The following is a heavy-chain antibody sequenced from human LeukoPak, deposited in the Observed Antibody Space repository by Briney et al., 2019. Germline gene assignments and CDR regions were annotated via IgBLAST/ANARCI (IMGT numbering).Heavy chain of an antibody. J-gene: IGHJ4*02. CDR1: GFSLSTSGVG. Sequence: SGPTLVNPTQTLTLTCTFSGFSLSTSGVGVGWIRQPPGRALEWLALIYWDDDKRYSPSRKSRLTITRDTSKNHVVLTITNLDPVDTATYYCAHSWAYSGYGRWGQGTMVTVSS. CDR3: AHSWAYSGYGR. CDR2: IYWDDDK. D-gene: IGHD5-12*01. V-gene: IGHV2-5*02.